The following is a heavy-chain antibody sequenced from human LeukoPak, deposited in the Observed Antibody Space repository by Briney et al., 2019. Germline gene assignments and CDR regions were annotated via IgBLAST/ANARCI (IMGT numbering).Heavy chain of an antibody. V-gene: IGHV4-34*01. CDR1: GGSFSGYY. D-gene: IGHD5-12*01. CDR3: AREESSSRLRGLFVFDY. Sequence: SETLSLTCAVYGGSFSGYYWSWIRQPPGKGLEWIGEINHSGSTNYNPSLKSRVTISVDTSKNQFSLRLSSVTAADTAVYYCAREESSSRLRGLFVFDYWGQGTLVTVSS. CDR2: INHSGST. J-gene: IGHJ4*02.